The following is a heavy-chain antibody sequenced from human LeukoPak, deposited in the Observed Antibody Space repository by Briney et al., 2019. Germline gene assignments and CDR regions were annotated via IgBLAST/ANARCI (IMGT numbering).Heavy chain of an antibody. CDR1: GYSINNGYF. D-gene: IGHD3-10*01. CDR2: VFHSGDT. J-gene: IGHJ6*04. CDR3: VRGLRSGGNYFFYGMDV. V-gene: IGHV4-38-2*02. Sequence: SETLSLTCTVSGYSINNGYFWGWIRQPPGKGLEYIGTVFHSGDTYYNPSLKSRVTISLDTSTNEISLKLRSATAADTAVYYCVRGLRSGGNYFFYGMDVWGKGTTVTVSS.